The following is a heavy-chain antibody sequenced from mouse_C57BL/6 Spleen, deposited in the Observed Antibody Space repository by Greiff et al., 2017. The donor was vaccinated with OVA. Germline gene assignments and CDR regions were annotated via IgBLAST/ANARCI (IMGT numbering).Heavy chain of an antibody. J-gene: IGHJ3*01. D-gene: IGHD2-3*01. V-gene: IGHV1-64*01. CDR3: ARRDGYYDWFAY. Sequence: VQLQQPGAELVKPGASVKLSCKASGYTFTSYWMHWVKQRPGQGLEWIGMIHPNSGSTNYNEKFKSKATLTVDKSSSTAYMQLSSLTSEDSAVYYCARRDGYYDWFAYWGQGTLVTVSA. CDR1: GYTFTSYW. CDR2: IHPNSGST.